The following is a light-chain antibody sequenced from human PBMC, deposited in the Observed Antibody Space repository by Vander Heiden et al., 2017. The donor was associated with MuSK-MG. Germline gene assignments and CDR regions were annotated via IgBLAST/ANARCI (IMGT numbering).Light chain of an antibody. J-gene: IGLJ2*01. CDR1: SSDFGDYNY. CDR3: NSYTSSSTPVV. CDR2: DAS. V-gene: IGLV2-14*01. Sequence: HSALTQSASVSGSPAPSITLSCTGTSSDFGDYNYVSWYQQHPGKAPKLMIYDASNRPSGVSNRFSGSKSGNTASLTITGLQAEDEADYFCNSYTSSSTPVVFGGGTKLTVL.